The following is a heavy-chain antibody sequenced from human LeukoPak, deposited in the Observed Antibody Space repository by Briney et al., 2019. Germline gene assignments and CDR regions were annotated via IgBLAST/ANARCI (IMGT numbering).Heavy chain of an antibody. V-gene: IGHV1-2*02. Sequence: ASVKVSCKASGYTFAGYYMHWVRQAPGQGLEWMGWINPNTGDTNYVQKFQGRVTMTRDTSISTAYMELSSLTSDDMAVYYCASLKYNSGWSYWGQGTLVTVSS. D-gene: IGHD6-19*01. CDR3: ASLKYNSGWSY. CDR1: GYTFAGYY. CDR2: INPNTGDT. J-gene: IGHJ4*02.